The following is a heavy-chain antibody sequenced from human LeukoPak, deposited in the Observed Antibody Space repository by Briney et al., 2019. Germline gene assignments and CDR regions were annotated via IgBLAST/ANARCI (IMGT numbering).Heavy chain of an antibody. J-gene: IGHJ4*02. CDR1: GGYISSGSYY. Sequence: PSETLSLTCTVSGGYISSGSYYWSWIRQPAGKGLEWIGRIYTSGSTNYNPSLKSRVTISVDTSKNQFSLKLSSVTAADTAVYYCARGGEGATDYWGQGTLVTVSS. D-gene: IGHD1-26*01. V-gene: IGHV4-61*02. CDR2: IYTSGST. CDR3: ARGGEGATDY.